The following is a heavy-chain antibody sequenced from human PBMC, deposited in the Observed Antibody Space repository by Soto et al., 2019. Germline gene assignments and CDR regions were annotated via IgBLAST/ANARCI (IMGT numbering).Heavy chain of an antibody. D-gene: IGHD6-13*01. CDR2: IYYSGST. CDR1: GGSISSYY. V-gene: IGHV4-59*01. Sequence: PSETLSLTCTVSGGSISSYYWSWIRQPPGKGLEWIGYIYYSGSTNYNPSLKSRVTISVDTSKNQFSLKLSSVTAADTAVYYCASEGVSSSWYNYYGMDVWGQGTTVTVSS. CDR3: ASEGVSSSWYNYYGMDV. J-gene: IGHJ6*02.